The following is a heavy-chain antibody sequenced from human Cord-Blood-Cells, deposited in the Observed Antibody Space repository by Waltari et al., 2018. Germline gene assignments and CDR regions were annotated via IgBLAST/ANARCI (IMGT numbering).Heavy chain of an antibody. D-gene: IGHD3-10*01. CDR2: INHSGST. Sequence: QVQLQQWGTGLLKPSETLSLTCVGYGGSFSVYYWSWTRQPPGKGLEWIGEINHSGSTNYNPSLKSRVTIAVDTSKNQFSLKLSSVTAADTAVYYCARGLTMVRGVMRDYWGQGTLVTVSS. CDR3: ARGLTMVRGVMRDY. V-gene: IGHV4-34*01. J-gene: IGHJ4*02. CDR1: GGSFSVYY.